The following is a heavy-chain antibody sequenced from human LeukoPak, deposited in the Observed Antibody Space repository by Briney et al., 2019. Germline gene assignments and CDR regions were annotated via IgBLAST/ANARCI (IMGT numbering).Heavy chain of an antibody. CDR3: ARDRYYYDSSGYEAPYY. V-gene: IGHV3-21*01. CDR2: ISSSSSYI. Sequence: PGGSLRLSCAASGFTFSSYSMNWVRQAPGKGLEWVSSISSSSSYIYYADSVKGRFTISRDNAKNSLYLQMNSLRAEDTAVYYCARDRYYYDSSGYEAPYYWGQGTLVTVSS. CDR1: GFTFSSYS. D-gene: IGHD3-22*01. J-gene: IGHJ4*02.